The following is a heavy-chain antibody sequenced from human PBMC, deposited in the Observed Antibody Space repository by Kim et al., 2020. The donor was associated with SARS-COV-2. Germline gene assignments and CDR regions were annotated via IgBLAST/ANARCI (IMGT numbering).Heavy chain of an antibody. CDR1: GYTFTSYY. CDR3: ASVSVGARPRYGMDV. D-gene: IGHD1-26*01. J-gene: IGHJ6*02. CDR2: INPSGGST. Sequence: ASVKVSCKASGYTFTSYYMHWVRQAPGQGLEWMGIINPSGGSTSYAQKFQGRVTMTRDTSTSTVYMELSSLRSEDTAVYYCASVSVGARPRYGMDVWGQGTTVTVSS. V-gene: IGHV1-46*01.